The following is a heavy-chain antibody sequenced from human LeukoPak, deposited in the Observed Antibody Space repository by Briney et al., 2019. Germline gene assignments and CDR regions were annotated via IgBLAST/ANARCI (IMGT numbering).Heavy chain of an antibody. D-gene: IGHD3-10*01. CDR1: GDSISSGRYY. CDR2: IYSGGDI. V-gene: IGHV4-61*02. J-gene: IGHJ4*02. CDR3: ARGPLWFGGFDY. Sequence: SETLSLTCTVSGDSISSGRYYWSWIRQPAGKGLEWIGRIYSGGDINYNPSLKSRVTMSVDTSKNQFSLKLSSVTAADTAVYFCARGPLWFGGFDYWGQGTLVTVSS.